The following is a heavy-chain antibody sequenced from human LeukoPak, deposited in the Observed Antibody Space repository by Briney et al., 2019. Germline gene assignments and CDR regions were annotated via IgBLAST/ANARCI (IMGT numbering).Heavy chain of an antibody. CDR1: GVSTSSSSYY. CDR2: SGST. V-gene: IGHV4-39*07. Sequence: SETLSLTCSVSGVSTSSSSYYWGWIRQPPGKGLEWIGSGSTYYNPSLKSRVTISVDTSKNQFSLKLSSVTAADTAVYFCASPRGDDSGGYYTWYFHHWGQGILVTVSS. D-gene: IGHD3-22*01. CDR3: ASPRGDDSGGYYTWYFHH. J-gene: IGHJ1*01.